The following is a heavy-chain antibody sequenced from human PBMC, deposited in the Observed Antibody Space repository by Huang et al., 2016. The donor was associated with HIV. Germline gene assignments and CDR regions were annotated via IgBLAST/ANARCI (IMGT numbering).Heavy chain of an antibody. CDR3: ARAIFGVVIIPVVFDY. D-gene: IGHD3-3*01. CDR1: GGSISSGSYY. J-gene: IGHJ4*02. V-gene: IGHV4-61*09. CDR2: IYTSGST. Sequence: QVQLQESGPGLVKPLQTLSLTCTVSGGSISSGSYYWSWIRQPAGKGLGWIGQIYTSGSTNYNPTLKSRVTISVDTSKNQFSLKLSSVTAADTAVYYCARAIFGVVIIPVVFDYWGQGTLVTVSS.